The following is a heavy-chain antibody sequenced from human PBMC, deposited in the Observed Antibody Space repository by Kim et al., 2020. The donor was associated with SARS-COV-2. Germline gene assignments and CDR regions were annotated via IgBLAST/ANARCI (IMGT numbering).Heavy chain of an antibody. D-gene: IGHD3-10*01. V-gene: IGHV3-23*01. J-gene: IGHJ5*02. CDR1: GFTFSSYA. Sequence: GGSLRLSCAASGFTFSSYAMSWVRQAPGKGLEWVSAISGSGGSTYYADSVKGRFTISRDNSKNTLYLQMNSLRAEDMAVYYCAKVRTTYYYGSGSLFDPWGQGTLVTVSS. CDR2: ISGSGGST. CDR3: AKVRTTYYYGSGSLFDP.